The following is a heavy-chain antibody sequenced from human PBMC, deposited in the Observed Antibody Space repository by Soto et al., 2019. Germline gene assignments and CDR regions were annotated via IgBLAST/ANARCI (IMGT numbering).Heavy chain of an antibody. V-gene: IGHV1-69*01. CDR2: IIPIFGTA. Sequence: QVQLVQSGAEVKKPGSSVKASCKASGGTFSSYAISWVRQAPGQGLEWMGGIIPIFGTANYAQKFQGRVTITADESTSTAYMELSSLRSEDTAVYYCASLYCSGGSCYGWFDPWGQGTLVTVSS. J-gene: IGHJ5*02. D-gene: IGHD2-15*01. CDR3: ASLYCSGGSCYGWFDP. CDR1: GGTFSSYA.